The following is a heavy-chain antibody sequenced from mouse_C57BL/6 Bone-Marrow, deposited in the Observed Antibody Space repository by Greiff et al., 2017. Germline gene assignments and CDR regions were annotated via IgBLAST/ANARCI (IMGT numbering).Heavy chain of an antibody. J-gene: IGHJ4*01. CDR3: ARALGYAMDY. V-gene: IGHV1-54*01. CDR1: GYAFTNYL. D-gene: IGHD4-1*01. CDR2: INPGSGGT. Sequence: VQLQQSGAERVRPGTSVKVSCKASGYAFTNYLIEWVKQRPGQGLEWIGVINPGSGGTNYNEKFKGKATLTADTSSSTAYMQLSSLTSEDSAVYFCARALGYAMDYWGQGTSVTVSS.